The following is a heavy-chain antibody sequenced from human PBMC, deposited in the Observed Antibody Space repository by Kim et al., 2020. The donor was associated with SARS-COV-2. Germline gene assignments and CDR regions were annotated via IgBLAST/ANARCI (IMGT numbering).Heavy chain of an antibody. Sequence: GGSLRLSCEASEFSFSDSYINWIRQTPEKGLEWLSYISHTRRTIYYADSVRGRFTISRDNAKRSAFLQMDNLRIEDTGTYYCAGRVWDGHGYPLFDFWGQGTLITVSP. CDR2: ISHTRRTI. CDR1: EFSFSDSY. V-gene: IGHV3-11*01. CDR3: AGRVWDGHGYPLFDF. D-gene: IGHD3-22*01. J-gene: IGHJ4*02.